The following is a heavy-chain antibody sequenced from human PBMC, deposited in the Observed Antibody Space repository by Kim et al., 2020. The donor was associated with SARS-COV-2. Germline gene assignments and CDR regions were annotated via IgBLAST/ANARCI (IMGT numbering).Heavy chain of an antibody. J-gene: IGHJ6*02. D-gene: IGHD3-3*01. Sequence: ASVKVSCKASGYTFTSYDINWVRQATGQGLEWMGWMNPNSGNTGYAQKFQGRVTMTRNTSISTAYMELSSLRSEDTAVYYCAMDFWTDYYYGMDVWGQGTTVTVSS. V-gene: IGHV1-8*01. CDR1: GYTFTSYD. CDR3: AMDFWTDYYYGMDV. CDR2: MNPNSGNT.